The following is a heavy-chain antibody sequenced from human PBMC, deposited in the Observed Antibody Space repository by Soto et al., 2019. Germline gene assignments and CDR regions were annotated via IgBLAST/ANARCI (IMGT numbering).Heavy chain of an antibody. D-gene: IGHD3-3*01. Sequence: LRLSCAASGFTFSSYAMSWVRQAPGKGLEWVSAISGSGGSTYYADSVKGRFTISRDNSKNTLYLQMNSLRAEDTAVYYCAKRTIFGGHNWFDPWGQGTLVTVSS. V-gene: IGHV3-23*01. J-gene: IGHJ5*02. CDR1: GFTFSSYA. CDR2: ISGSGGST. CDR3: AKRTIFGGHNWFDP.